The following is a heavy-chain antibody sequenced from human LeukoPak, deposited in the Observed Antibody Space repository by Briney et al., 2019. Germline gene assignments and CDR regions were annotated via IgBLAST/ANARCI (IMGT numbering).Heavy chain of an antibody. V-gene: IGHV5-10-1*01. Sequence: GESLQIYSQGYRYSFTSEWISCARPMPGKGLEWMGRIDPSDSYTNYSPSSQGHVTISADKSISTAYLLWSSIKASDIAMYYCARRSVWSPSAAAGYVFDVWGQGTTVTVSS. D-gene: IGHD6-13*01. CDR3: ARRSVWSPSAAAGYVFDV. J-gene: IGHJ6*02. CDR2: IDPSDSYT. CDR1: RYSFTSEW.